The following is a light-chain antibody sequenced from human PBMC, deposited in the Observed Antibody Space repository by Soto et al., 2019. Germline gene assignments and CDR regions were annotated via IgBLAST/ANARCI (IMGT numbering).Light chain of an antibody. V-gene: IGLV2-14*03. Sequence: QCVLTQPASGSGSPGQWSTISCTGTSSDVGRYNYVSWYQQHPGKAPKLIIYVVDNRPSGVSNRFSGSKSGNTASLTISGLQAEHESDYYCASYAGSIHYVFGTGNKVTVL. CDR1: SSDVGRYNY. CDR3: ASYAGSIHYV. J-gene: IGLJ1*01. CDR2: VVD.